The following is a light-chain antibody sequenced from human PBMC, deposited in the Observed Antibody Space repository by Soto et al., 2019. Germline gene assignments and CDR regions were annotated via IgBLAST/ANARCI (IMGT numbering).Light chain of an antibody. J-gene: IGKJ5*01. CDR3: QQRKNWPPIT. CDR2: DSS. Sequence: EIELTQSPATLSLSPGENATLPCRASQNVDKFLAWYQQRPGQPPRLLIFDSSNRATGVPVRFSGSGSGTVFTLTIGSLEPEDSAVYYCQQRKNWPPITFGQGTRLEIK. V-gene: IGKV3-11*01. CDR1: QNVDKF.